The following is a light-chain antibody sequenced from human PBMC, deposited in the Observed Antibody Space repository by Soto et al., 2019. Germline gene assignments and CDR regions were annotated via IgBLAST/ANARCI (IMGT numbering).Light chain of an antibody. CDR2: WAS. Sequence: DIVMTQSRDSLAVSLGERATINCKSSQSVLYSSNKKNNLAWYQQKPGQPPKLLIYWASTRESGVPDRFSGSGSGTDFTLTITSLQAEDVAVYYCQQYYNSPFTFGQGTKLEIK. V-gene: IGKV4-1*01. CDR3: QQYYNSPFT. CDR1: QSVLYSSNKKNN. J-gene: IGKJ2*01.